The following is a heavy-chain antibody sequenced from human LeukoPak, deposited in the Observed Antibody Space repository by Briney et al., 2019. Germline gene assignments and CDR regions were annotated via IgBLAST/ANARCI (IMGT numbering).Heavy chain of an antibody. CDR2: IYYTGST. V-gene: IGHV4-59*12. Sequence: SETLSLTCTVSGGSISSYYWSWIRQPPGKGLEWIGNIYYTGSTYYNPSLKSRVTISVDTSKNQFSLKLSSVTAADTAVYYCARIPTVTFFDYWGQGTLVTVSS. J-gene: IGHJ4*02. CDR1: GGSISSYY. CDR3: ARIPTVTFFDY. D-gene: IGHD4-17*01.